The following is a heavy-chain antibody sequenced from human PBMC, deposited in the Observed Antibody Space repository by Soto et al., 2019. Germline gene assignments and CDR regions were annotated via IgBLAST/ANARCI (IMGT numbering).Heavy chain of an antibody. CDR1: GYTFTSYG. V-gene: IGHV1-18*01. Sequence: GASVKVSCKASGYTFTSYGISWVRQAPGQGLEWMGWISAYNGNTNYAQKLQGRVTMTTDTSTSTAYVELRSLRSDDTAVYYCARDIGRWTYSGSYTGYWGQGTLVTVSS. D-gene: IGHD1-26*01. CDR3: ARDIGRWTYSGSYTGY. J-gene: IGHJ4*02. CDR2: ISAYNGNT.